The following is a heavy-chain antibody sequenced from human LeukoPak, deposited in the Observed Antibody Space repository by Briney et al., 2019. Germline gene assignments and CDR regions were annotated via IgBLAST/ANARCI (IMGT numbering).Heavy chain of an antibody. V-gene: IGHV3-30*19. CDR3: ARGIRYSGYDSPFDP. CDR1: GFTFSSYG. Sequence: GGSLRLSCAASGFTFSSYGMHWVRQAPGKGLEWVAVISYDGSNKYYADSVRGRFTISRDNSKNTLYLQMNSLRAEDTAVYYCARGIRYSGYDSPFDPWGQGTLVTVSS. J-gene: IGHJ5*02. CDR2: ISYDGSNK. D-gene: IGHD5-12*01.